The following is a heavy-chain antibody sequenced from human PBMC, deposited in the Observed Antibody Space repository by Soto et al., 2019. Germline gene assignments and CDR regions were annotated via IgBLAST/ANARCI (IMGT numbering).Heavy chain of an antibody. Sequence: PRGSLRLSCAASGFTVSSNYMSWVRQAPGKGLEWVSVIYSGGSTYYADSVKGRFTISRDNSKSTLYLQMNSLRAEDTAVYYCAKDTLRYFSRSPSYGMDVWGQGTTVTV. J-gene: IGHJ6*02. CDR1: GFTVSSNY. CDR2: IYSGGST. V-gene: IGHV3-66*01. CDR3: AKDTLRYFSRSPSYGMDV. D-gene: IGHD3-9*01.